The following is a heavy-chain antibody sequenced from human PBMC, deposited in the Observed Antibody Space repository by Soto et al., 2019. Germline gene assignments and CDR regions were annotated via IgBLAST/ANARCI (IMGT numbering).Heavy chain of an antibody. J-gene: IGHJ4*02. Sequence: FSNYEMNWVRQAPGKGLEWVAYISSGGDTIHYADSVRGRFTVSRDNARNSLSLQMNTLRVEDTALYYCARDRAAGGYWGQGTLVTVSS. CDR1: FSNYE. CDR2: ISSGGDTI. D-gene: IGHD6-13*01. CDR3: ARDRAAGGY. V-gene: IGHV3-48*03.